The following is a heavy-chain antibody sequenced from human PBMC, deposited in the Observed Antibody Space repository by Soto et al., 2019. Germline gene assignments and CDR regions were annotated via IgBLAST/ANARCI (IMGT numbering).Heavy chain of an antibody. CDR1: GGTFSSYT. CDR3: ATISGGYYEGAFDI. D-gene: IGHD3-22*01. J-gene: IGHJ3*02. Sequence: QVQLVQSGAEVKKPGSSVKVSCKASGGTFSSYTISWVRQAPGQGLEWMGRIIPILGIANYAQKFQGRVTITADKSTSTTYMELSSLRSEDTAVYYCATISGGYYEGAFDIWGQGTMVTVSS. V-gene: IGHV1-69*02. CDR2: IIPILGIA.